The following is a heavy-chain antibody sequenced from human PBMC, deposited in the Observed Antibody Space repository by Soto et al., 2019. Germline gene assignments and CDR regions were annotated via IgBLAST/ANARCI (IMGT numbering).Heavy chain of an antibody. CDR1: GCSFINYG. V-gene: IGHV1-18*01. D-gene: IGHD3-10*01. CDR2: ISVYNYNT. Sequence: ASVKVSCKGSGCSFINYGISWVRQAPGQGLEWMGWISVYNYNTNYAQNLQGRVTMATDTSTSTAYMELRSLRSDDTAVYYCVRDLDGSGSYYTDYWGLGTLVTVSS. J-gene: IGHJ4*02. CDR3: VRDLDGSGSYYTDY.